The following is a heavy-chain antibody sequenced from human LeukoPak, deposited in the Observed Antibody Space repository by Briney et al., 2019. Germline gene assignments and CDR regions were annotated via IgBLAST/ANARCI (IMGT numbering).Heavy chain of an antibody. V-gene: IGHV4-59*08. D-gene: IGHD5-18*01. CDR2: IHYSGST. J-gene: IGHJ4*02. Sequence: PSETLSLTCTVSGGSIRSNYWSWIRQPPGKGLEWIGYIHYSGSTNYNPSLKSRVTISVDTSKNQFSLKLSSVTAADTAVYYCARYLTIGGNSYGFDHWGQGTLVTVSS. CDR3: ARYLTIGGNSYGFDH. CDR1: GGSIRSNY.